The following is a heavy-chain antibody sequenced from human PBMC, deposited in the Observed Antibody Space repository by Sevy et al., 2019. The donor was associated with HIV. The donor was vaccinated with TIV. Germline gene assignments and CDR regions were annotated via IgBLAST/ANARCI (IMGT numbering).Heavy chain of an antibody. Sequence: GGSLRLSCAASGFTFSSYPMHWVRQAPGKGLEWVSFISFDGTDKYYADSVKGRFTITRDNSKNTLFLQMNSLRAEDTAFYYCVRQTSMLPRGAFDFWGQGTMVTVSS. J-gene: IGHJ3*01. CDR2: ISFDGTDK. CDR3: VRQTSMLPRGAFDF. D-gene: IGHD2-8*01. CDR1: GFTFSSYP. V-gene: IGHV3-30-3*01.